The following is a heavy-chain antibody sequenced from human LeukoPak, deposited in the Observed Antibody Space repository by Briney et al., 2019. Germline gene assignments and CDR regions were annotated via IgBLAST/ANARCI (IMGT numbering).Heavy chain of an antibody. Sequence: SETLSLTCTVSGGSISSYYWSWVRQPPGKGLEWIGYIYYSGSTNYNPSLKSRVTISVDTSKNQFSLKLSSVTAADTAVYYCARQQLSQLYYFDYWGQGTLVTVSS. J-gene: IGHJ4*02. CDR1: GGSISSYY. CDR2: IYYSGST. CDR3: ARQQLSQLYYFDY. V-gene: IGHV4-59*01. D-gene: IGHD6-13*01.